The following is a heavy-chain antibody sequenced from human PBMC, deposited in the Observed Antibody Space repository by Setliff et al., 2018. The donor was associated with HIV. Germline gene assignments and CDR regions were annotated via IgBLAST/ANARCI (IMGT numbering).Heavy chain of an antibody. CDR2: IRNTAYGESI. V-gene: IGHV3-49*04. CDR1: GFTLADYA. D-gene: IGHD6-13*01. CDR3: TRGGGSNQYYGMDV. J-gene: IGHJ6*02. Sequence: GGSLRLSCTASGFTLADYALSWVRQAPGKGLECVGFIRNTAYGESIEYAASVKDRFTISRDNSKNIAYLQMNNLKTEDTAVYYCTRGGGSNQYYGMDVWGQGTLVTVSS.